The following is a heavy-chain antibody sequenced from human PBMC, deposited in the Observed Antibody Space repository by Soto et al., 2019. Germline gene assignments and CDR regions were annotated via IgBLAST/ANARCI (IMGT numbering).Heavy chain of an antibody. V-gene: IGHV1-69*06. CDR2: IIPIFGTA. D-gene: IGHD6-13*01. J-gene: IGHJ6*02. CDR1: GGTFSSYA. Sequence: SVKVSCKASGGTFSSYAISWVRQAPGQGLEWMGGIIPIFGTANYAQKFQGRVTITADKSTSTAYMELSSLRSEDTAVYYCARGRVAAAGTWVYYYYGMDVWGQGTTVTVSS. CDR3: ARGRVAAAGTWVYYYYGMDV.